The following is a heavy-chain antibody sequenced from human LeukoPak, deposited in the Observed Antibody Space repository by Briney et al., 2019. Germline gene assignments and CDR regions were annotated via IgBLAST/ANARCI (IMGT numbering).Heavy chain of an antibody. CDR2: IYYSGST. V-gene: IGHV4-59*01. CDR3: ARFEKYYDSSTHYLDY. Sequence: SETLSLTCTVSGGSITNYYWSWIRQPPGKGLEWIGYIYYSGSTNYNPSLKSRVTISVDTSRNQFSLKLTSVTAADTAVYYCARFEKYYDSSTHYLDYWGQGTPVTVSS. D-gene: IGHD3-22*01. CDR1: GGSITNYY. J-gene: IGHJ4*02.